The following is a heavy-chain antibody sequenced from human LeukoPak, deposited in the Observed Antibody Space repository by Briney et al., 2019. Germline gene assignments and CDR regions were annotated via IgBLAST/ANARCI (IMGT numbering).Heavy chain of an antibody. CDR1: GGSISSGGYY. D-gene: IGHD3-9*01. J-gene: IGHJ6*04. V-gene: IGHV4-31*03. CDR3: AREGEDDIMTGNGMDV. CDR2: IYYSGST. Sequence: SQTLSLTCTVSGGSISSGGYYRSWIRQHPGKGLEWIGYIYYSGSTYYNPSLKSRVTISVDTSKNQFSLKLSSVTAADTAVYYCAREGEDDIMTGNGMDVWGKGTTVTVSS.